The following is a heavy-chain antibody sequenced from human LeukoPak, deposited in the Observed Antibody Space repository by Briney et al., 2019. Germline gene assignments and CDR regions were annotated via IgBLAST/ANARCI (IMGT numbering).Heavy chain of an antibody. D-gene: IGHD2-21*02. V-gene: IGHV4-4*02. Sequence: SGTLSLTCAVSGGSISSSNWWSWVRPPPGKGLEWIGEIYHSGSTNYNPSLKSRVTISVDKSKNQFSLKLSSVTAADTAVYYCARSVVVTAPYNWFDPWGQGTLVTVSS. CDR2: IYHSGST. CDR1: GGSISSSNW. J-gene: IGHJ5*02. CDR3: ARSVVVTAPYNWFDP.